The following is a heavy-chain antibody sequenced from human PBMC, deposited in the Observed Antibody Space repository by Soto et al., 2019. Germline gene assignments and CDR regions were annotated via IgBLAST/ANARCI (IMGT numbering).Heavy chain of an antibody. CDR3: ARRVIGSSRAFDI. V-gene: IGHV3-23*01. D-gene: IGHD3-10*01. CDR2: ISNGCDLT. CDR1: GFSFTGRP. J-gene: IGHJ3*02. Sequence: AGSLTLSCAASGFSFTGRPMSLVRRAPEKGLEGGTGISNGCDLTYNAASVKGRFTISRDNSRNTLYLKMNSLRAVDTAVYYCARRVIGSSRAFDIWGQGTMVTVSS.